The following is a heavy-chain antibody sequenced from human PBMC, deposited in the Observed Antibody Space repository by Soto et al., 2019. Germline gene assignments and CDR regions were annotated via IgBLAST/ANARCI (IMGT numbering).Heavy chain of an antibody. J-gene: IGHJ4*02. CDR2: IYYSGST. CDR3: ASFHADYEYFFDS. D-gene: IGHD3-16*01. Sequence: QVRLQESGPGLVKPSETLSLTCTVSGGSISRYHWSWIRQPPGKGLEWIGYIYYSGSTYYNPSLRSRVAISVDTSKNQFSLKVSSVTAADTAVYDCASFHADYEYFFDSWGQGTLVTVSS. V-gene: IGHV4-59*01. CDR1: GGSISRYH.